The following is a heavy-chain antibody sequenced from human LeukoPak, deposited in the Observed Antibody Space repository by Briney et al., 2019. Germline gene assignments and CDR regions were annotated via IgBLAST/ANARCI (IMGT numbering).Heavy chain of an antibody. CDR3: ARDVATISNWFDP. J-gene: IGHJ5*02. V-gene: IGHV3-7*01. CDR1: GFTFSRYN. CDR2: INQDGSEK. D-gene: IGHD5-24*01. Sequence: GGSLRLSCATSGFTFSRYNMNWVRQAPGKGLEWVANINQDGSEKYYVDSVKGRFTISRDNAKNSLYLQMNSLRAEDTAVYYCARDVATISNWFDPWGQGTLVTVSS.